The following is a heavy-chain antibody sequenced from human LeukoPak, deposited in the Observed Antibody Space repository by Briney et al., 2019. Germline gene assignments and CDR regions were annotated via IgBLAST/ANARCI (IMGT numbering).Heavy chain of an antibody. J-gene: IGHJ6*02. Sequence: GGSLRLSCAASGFTFSSYSMNWVRQAPGKGLEWVSSISSSSYIYYADSVKGRFTISRDNAKNSLYLQMNSLRAEDTAVYYCAGEDYCSSTSCHFYYYYGMDVWGQGTTVTVSS. CDR1: GFTFSSYS. CDR3: AGEDYCSSTSCHFYYYYGMDV. D-gene: IGHD2-2*01. V-gene: IGHV3-21*01. CDR2: ISSSSYI.